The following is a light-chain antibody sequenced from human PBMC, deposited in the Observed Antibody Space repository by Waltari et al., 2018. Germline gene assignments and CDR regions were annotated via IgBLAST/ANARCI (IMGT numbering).Light chain of an antibody. CDR2: GKN. CDR3: NSRDSSGNLVV. CDR1: SLRSYY. Sequence: SSELTQDPAVSMALGQTVRITCQGDSLRSYYASWYQQKPGQAPVLVIYGKNNRPSWIPDRFSGSSSGNTASLTITGAQAEDEADYYCNSRDSSGNLVVFGGGTKLTVL. J-gene: IGLJ2*01. V-gene: IGLV3-19*01.